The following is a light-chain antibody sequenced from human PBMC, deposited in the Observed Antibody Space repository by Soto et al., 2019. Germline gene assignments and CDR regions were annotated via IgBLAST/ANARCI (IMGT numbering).Light chain of an antibody. CDR2: LGS. CDR1: QTLLHSNGFNY. J-gene: IGKJ3*01. V-gene: IGKV2-28*01. CDR3: MQALQTPIT. Sequence: DIVMTQSPLSLPVTPGEPASISCRSSQTLLHSNGFNYLDWYLQKPGQSPQLLISLGSNRASGVPERFSGSGSGTDFTLKISRVEAEDVGLYDCMQALQTPITFGHGNKLDI.